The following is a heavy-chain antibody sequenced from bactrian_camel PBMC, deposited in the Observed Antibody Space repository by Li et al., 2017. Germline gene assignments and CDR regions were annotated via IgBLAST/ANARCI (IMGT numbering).Heavy chain of an antibody. CDR1: GYTWCSYN. J-gene: IGHJ4*01. CDR2: IDRDGVT. V-gene: IGHV3S53*01. CDR3: AAGGFCASDSWCYAEDVCYDF. Sequence: HVQLVESGGGSVQAGGSLRLSCAASGYTWCSYNMSWYRQAPGKEREFVSHIDRDGVTSYADSVKGRFTISQDNAKNTVYLQMNSLKPEDTAMYYCAAGGFCASDSWCYAEDVCYDFWGQGTQVTVS. D-gene: IGHD3*01.